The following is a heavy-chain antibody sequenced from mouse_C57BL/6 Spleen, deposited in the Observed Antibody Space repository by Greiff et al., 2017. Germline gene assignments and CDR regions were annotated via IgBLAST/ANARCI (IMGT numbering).Heavy chain of an antibody. D-gene: IGHD1-1*01. V-gene: IGHV1-15*01. J-gene: IGHJ3*01. CDR1: GYTFTDYE. CDR3: TDYYGSAWFAY. CDR2: IDPETGGT. Sequence: QVQLQQPGAELVRPGASVTLSCKASGYTFTDYEMHWVKQTPVHGLEWIGAIDPETGGTAYNQKFKGKAILTADKSSSTAYLELRSLTSEDSAVYYCTDYYGSAWFAYWGQGTLVTVSA.